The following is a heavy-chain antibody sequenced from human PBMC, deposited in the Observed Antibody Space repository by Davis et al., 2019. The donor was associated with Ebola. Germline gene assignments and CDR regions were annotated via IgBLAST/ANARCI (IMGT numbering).Heavy chain of an antibody. CDR2: INPHNGNT. V-gene: IGHV1-18*04. J-gene: IGHJ6*04. CDR1: GYTFTSYG. Sequence: AASVKVSCKASGYTFTSYGISWVRQAPGQGLEWMGWINPHNGNTNYAQKLQGRVTMTTDTSTSTAYMGLRSLRSDDTAVYYCARDRWCTNGVCYPYYYYYGMDVWGKGTTVTVSS. CDR3: ARDRWCTNGVCYPYYYYYGMDV. D-gene: IGHD2-8*01.